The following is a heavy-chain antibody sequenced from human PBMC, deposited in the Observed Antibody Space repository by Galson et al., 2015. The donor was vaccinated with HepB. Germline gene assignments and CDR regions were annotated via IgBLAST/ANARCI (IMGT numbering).Heavy chain of an antibody. Sequence: SLRLSCAASGFTFSSYGMHWVRQAPGKGLEWVAVIWYDGSNKYYADSVKGRFTISRDNSKNTLYLQMNSLRAEDTAVYYCARGRVGDTMIVVVSDAFDIWGQGTTVTVSS. D-gene: IGHD3-22*01. CDR3: ARGRVGDTMIVVVSDAFDI. CDR2: IWYDGSNK. CDR1: GFTFSSYG. J-gene: IGHJ3*02. V-gene: IGHV3-33*01.